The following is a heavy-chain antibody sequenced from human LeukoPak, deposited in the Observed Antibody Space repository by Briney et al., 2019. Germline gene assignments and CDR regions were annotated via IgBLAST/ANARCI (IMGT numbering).Heavy chain of an antibody. CDR3: ARAPDLWTDY. CDR1: GYTFTSYY. J-gene: IGHJ4*02. Sequence: ASVKVSCKASGYTFTSYYMHWVRQAPGQGLEWIGIINPSGGSTTYAQKFQGRVTMTRDTYTSTVYMELSSLRSEDTAVYYCARAPDLWTDYWGQGSLVTVSS. D-gene: IGHD1-1*01. V-gene: IGHV1-46*01. CDR2: INPSGGST.